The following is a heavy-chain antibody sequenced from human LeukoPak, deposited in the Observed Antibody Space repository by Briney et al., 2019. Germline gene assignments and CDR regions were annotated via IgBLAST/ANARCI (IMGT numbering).Heavy chain of an antibody. V-gene: IGHV1-46*01. J-gene: IGHJ4*02. Sequence: ASVTVSCKASGYTFTGYRIHWVRQAPGQGLEWMGVIDPSGGVTDYAQKFQGRVTFTGDTSIRTAYMEVSSLTSEDTAVYYCARAPTPFYYDSSAYYSDFWGQGTLVTVSS. CDR3: ARAPTPFYYDSSAYYSDF. CDR2: IDPSGGVT. D-gene: IGHD6-25*01. CDR1: GYTFTGYR.